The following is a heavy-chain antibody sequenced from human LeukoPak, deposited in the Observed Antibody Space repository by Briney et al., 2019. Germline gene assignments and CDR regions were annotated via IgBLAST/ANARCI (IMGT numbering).Heavy chain of an antibody. CDR3: ARLLQGVAGTWGY. D-gene: IGHD6-19*01. CDR2: IYPGDSDT. Sequence: GESLKISCKASGYSFTTYWIAWVRQMPVKGLEWMGMIYPGDSDTRYSPSFQGQITISADKSISIAYLQWSSLKASDTAMYYCARLLQGVAGTWGYWGQGTLVTV. V-gene: IGHV5-51*01. J-gene: IGHJ4*02. CDR1: GYSFTTYW.